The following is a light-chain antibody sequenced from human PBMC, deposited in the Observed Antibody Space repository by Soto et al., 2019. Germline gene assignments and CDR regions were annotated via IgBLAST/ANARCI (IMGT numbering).Light chain of an antibody. CDR3: SSYTSSGTLV. CDR1: SSDLGNYNY. V-gene: IGLV2-14*01. Sequence: QSALTQPASVSGSPGQSITVSCTGTSSDLGNYNYVSWYQHHPGKAPKLMVYEVSNRPSGASNRFSGSKSGNTASLTISGLQVEDEAEYYCSSYTSSGTLVFGAGTKVTVL. CDR2: EVS. J-gene: IGLJ1*01.